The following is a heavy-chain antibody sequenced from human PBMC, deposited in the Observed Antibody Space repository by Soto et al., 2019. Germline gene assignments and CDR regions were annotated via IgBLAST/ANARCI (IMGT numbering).Heavy chain of an antibody. J-gene: IGHJ5*01. Sequence: PSETLSLTCAVYGGSFSGYYWSWIRQPPGKGLEWIGEINHSGSTNYNPSLKSRVTISVDTSKNQFSLKLSSVTAADTAVYYCASTSCSSTSCYANWFDSWGQGTRVTVSS. D-gene: IGHD2-2*01. CDR1: GGSFSGYY. V-gene: IGHV4-34*01. CDR2: INHSGST. CDR3: ASTSCSSTSCYANWFDS.